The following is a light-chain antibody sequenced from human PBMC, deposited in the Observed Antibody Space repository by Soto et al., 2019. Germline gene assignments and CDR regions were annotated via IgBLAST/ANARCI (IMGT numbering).Light chain of an antibody. Sequence: SYELTQPPSVSVAPGKTARITCGGNNIGSKSVHWYQQKAGQAPILAMYYDSDRPSGIPERFSGSNSGNTDTLTISTVEAGDEADYYCQVWDISSNHVVFGGGTKLTVL. V-gene: IGLV3-21*04. CDR1: NIGSKS. J-gene: IGLJ2*01. CDR3: QVWDISSNHVV. CDR2: YDS.